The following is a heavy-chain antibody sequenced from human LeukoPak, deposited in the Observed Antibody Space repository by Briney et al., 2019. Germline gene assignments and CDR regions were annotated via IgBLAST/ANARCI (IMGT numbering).Heavy chain of an antibody. CDR2: FDPEDGET. CDR1: GYTLTELS. D-gene: IGHD1-26*01. V-gene: IGHV1-24*01. J-gene: IGHJ4*02. CDR3: ATGDGSGSLWSY. Sequence: ASVKVSCKVSGYTLTELSMHWVRQAPGKGLEWMGGFDPEDGETIYAQKFQGRVTMTEDSSTDTAYMELSSLRSEDTAVYYCATGDGSGSLWSYWGQGTLVTVSS.